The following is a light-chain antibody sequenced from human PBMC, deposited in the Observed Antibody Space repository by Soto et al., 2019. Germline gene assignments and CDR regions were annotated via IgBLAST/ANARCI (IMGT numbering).Light chain of an antibody. CDR2: GAS. Sequence: TPSPATLSVSPGETATLSCRASQNVYTNLAWYQQKPGQAPRLLIYGASTRATGIPDRFSGSGSETDFTLTISRLEPEDFAVYYCQHYGSSPRTCGQGTKGDI. V-gene: IGKV3-20*01. CDR3: QHYGSSPRT. J-gene: IGKJ1*01. CDR1: QNVYTN.